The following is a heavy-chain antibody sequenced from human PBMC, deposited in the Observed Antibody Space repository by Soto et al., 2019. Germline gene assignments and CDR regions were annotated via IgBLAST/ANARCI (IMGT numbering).Heavy chain of an antibody. D-gene: IGHD6-6*01. V-gene: IGHV1-69*13. Sequence: GASVKVSCKASGGTFSSYAISWVRQAPGQGLEWMGGIIPIFGTANYAQKFQGRVTITADESTSTAYMELSSLRSEDTAVYYCARGGASIAARGPFDYWGQGTLVTVSS. J-gene: IGHJ4*02. CDR2: IIPIFGTA. CDR1: GGTFSSYA. CDR3: ARGGASIAARGPFDY.